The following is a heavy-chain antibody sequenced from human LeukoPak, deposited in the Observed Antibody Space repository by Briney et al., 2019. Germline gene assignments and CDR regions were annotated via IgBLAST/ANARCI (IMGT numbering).Heavy chain of an antibody. CDR1: GFTFSSSA. D-gene: IGHD2-15*01. V-gene: IGHV3-23*01. CDR2: ISNNGGYT. Sequence: GGSLRLSCAASGFTFSSSAMSWVRQAPGKGLEWVSAISNNGGYTYYADSVQSRFTISRDNSKSTLCLRMNSLRAEDTAVYYCAKQLGYCSDGSCYFPYWGQGTLVTVSS. J-gene: IGHJ4*02. CDR3: AKQLGYCSDGSCYFPY.